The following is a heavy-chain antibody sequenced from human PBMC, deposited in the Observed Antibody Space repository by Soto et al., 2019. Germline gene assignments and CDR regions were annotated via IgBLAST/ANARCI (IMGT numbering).Heavy chain of an antibody. D-gene: IGHD2-2*01. CDR1: GFSLRNAGMG. CDR2: IYSNDEK. V-gene: IGHV2-26*01. Sequence: QVTMKESGPVLVKPTETLTLTCTVSGFSLRNAGMGVSWIRQPPGKALEWLAHIYSNDEKSYSTSLTTRLTISKDTSKSQVVLTMTNMDPVDTATYYFARSASLPASVDNWFDPWGQGTPVTVSS. CDR3: ARSASLPASVDNWFDP. J-gene: IGHJ5*02.